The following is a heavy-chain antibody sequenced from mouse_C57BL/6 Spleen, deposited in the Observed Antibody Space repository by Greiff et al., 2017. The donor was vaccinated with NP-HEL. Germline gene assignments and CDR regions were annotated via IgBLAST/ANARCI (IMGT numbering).Heavy chain of an antibody. V-gene: IGHV1-80*01. CDR1: GYAFSSYW. Sequence: QVQLQQSGAELVKPGASVKISCKASGYAFSSYWMNWVKQRPGKGLEWIGQIYPGDGDTNSNGKFKGKATLTADKSSSTAYMQLSSLTSEDSAVYFCARGDYGSGYAMDYWGQGTSVTVSS. CDR2: IYPGDGDT. CDR3: ARGDYGSGYAMDY. J-gene: IGHJ4*01. D-gene: IGHD1-1*01.